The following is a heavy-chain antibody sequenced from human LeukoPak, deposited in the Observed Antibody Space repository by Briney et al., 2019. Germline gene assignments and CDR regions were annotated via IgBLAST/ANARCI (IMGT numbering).Heavy chain of an antibody. Sequence: GGSLRLSCAPSGFTFSSYWMSWVRQAPGKGLEWVANIKQDGSEKHYVDSVKGRFTISRDNAKNSLYLQMNSLRAEDTAMYYCATTGYSYGYDIDYWGQGTLGTVPP. V-gene: IGHV3-7*01. CDR1: GFTFSSYW. J-gene: IGHJ4*02. CDR3: ATTGYSYGYDIDY. CDR2: IKQDGSEK. D-gene: IGHD5-18*01.